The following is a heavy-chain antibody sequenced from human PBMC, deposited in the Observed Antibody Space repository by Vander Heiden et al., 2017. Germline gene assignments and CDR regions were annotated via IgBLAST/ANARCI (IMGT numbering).Heavy chain of an antibody. Sequence: EVQLLESGGGLVQPGGSLRLSCGASGFTFNRYAMSWVRQAPGKGPEWVSEISNSGASTNYADSVKGRFTISRDNSKNTVYLQMNSLRADDTAVYSCARDYYGMDVWGQGTTGIVSS. V-gene: IGHV3-23*01. CDR3: ARDYYGMDV. CDR2: ISNSGAST. CDR1: GFTFNRYA. J-gene: IGHJ6*02.